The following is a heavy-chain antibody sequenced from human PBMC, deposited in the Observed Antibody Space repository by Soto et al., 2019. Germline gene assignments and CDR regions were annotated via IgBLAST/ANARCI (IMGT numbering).Heavy chain of an antibody. J-gene: IGHJ3*02. Sequence: EVQLVESGGGLIQPGGSLRLSCAVSGFSVSNTYMSWVRQAPGKGLEWISVIYRGRATYYADSVKGRFTISRDDSRNTVYLQMNSLPTEDTAVYFCARDRSDSSRADSFDIWGQGTMVTGSS. CDR3: ARDRSDSSRADSFDI. CDR2: IYRGRAT. CDR1: GFSVSNTY. D-gene: IGHD6-25*01. V-gene: IGHV3-53*01.